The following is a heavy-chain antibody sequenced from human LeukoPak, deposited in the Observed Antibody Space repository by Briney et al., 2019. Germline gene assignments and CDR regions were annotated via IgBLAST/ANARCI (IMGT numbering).Heavy chain of an antibody. D-gene: IGHD1-26*01. J-gene: IGHJ3*02. CDR1: GVIFSSYA. CDR2: ISGSGVTT. CDR3: TKGPWDLPHAFDI. Sequence: GGSLRLSCAASGVIFSSYAMSWVRQAPGKGLECVSTISGSGVTTRYADSVRGRFTISRDSSKNTLYLQMNSLRAEDTAIYYCTKGPWDLPHAFDIWGLGTMVTVSS. V-gene: IGHV3-23*01.